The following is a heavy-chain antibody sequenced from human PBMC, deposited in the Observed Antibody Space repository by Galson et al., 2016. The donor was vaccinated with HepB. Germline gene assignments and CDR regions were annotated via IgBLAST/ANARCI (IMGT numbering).Heavy chain of an antibody. CDR1: GFAFSNHW. J-gene: IGHJ6*04. D-gene: IGHD2-15*01. CDR2: IRQDGSDK. V-gene: IGHV3-7*01. CDR3: ARRLSVLVVAARGWGYGMDV. Sequence: SLRLSCAASGFAFSNHWMSWVRQAPGRGLEWVANIRQDGSDKHYVDFVKGRFTVSRDNARNSMYLQMESLRVDDTAVYYCARRLSVLVVAARGWGYGMDVWGKGTTVTVSS.